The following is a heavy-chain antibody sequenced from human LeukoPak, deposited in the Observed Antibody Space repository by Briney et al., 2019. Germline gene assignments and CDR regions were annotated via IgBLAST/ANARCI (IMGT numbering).Heavy chain of an antibody. Sequence: ASVKVSCKASGYTFTSYYMHWVRPGPGQGLEWMGIINPSGGSTSYAQKFQGRVTMTRDTSTSTVYMELSSLRSEDTAVYYCARDKVTPLTPYYYGMDVWGQGTTVTVSS. CDR2: INPSGGST. J-gene: IGHJ6*02. D-gene: IGHD4-23*01. CDR1: GYTFTSYY. V-gene: IGHV1-46*01. CDR3: ARDKVTPLTPYYYGMDV.